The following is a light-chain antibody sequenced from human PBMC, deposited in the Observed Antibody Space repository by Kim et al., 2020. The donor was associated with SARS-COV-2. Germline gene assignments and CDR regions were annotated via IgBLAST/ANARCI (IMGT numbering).Light chain of an antibody. CDR3: QVWDSSTYV. CDR2: RDN. CDR1: NNGSKN. V-gene: IGLV3-9*01. Sequence: VALGRRARITCGGNNNGSKNVHWYQQKPGQAPVLVIYRDNDRPSGIPERFSGSNSGNTATLTISRVQAGDEADYYCQVWDSSTYVFGSGTKVTVL. J-gene: IGLJ1*01.